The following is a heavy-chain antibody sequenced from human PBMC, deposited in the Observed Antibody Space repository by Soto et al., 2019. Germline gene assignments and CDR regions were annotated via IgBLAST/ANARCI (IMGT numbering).Heavy chain of an antibody. CDR2: IIPISGAA. V-gene: IGHV1-69*06. CDR3: ARDMTRTVVPYFDF. D-gene: IGHD1-7*01. CDR1: GGTFSNYV. J-gene: IGHJ4*02. Sequence: SVKVSCKASGGTFSNYVVNWVRQAPGQGLEWMGRIIPISGAANYAQKFQGRVTITADKSTSTSYMELSSLRSEDTAVYCCARDMTRTVVPYFDFWGQGTLVTVSS.